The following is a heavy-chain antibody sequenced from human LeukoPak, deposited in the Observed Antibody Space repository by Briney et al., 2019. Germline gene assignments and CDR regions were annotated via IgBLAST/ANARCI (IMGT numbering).Heavy chain of an antibody. D-gene: IGHD3-22*01. CDR3: AREDYYNSGGYYLDY. Sequence: SETLSLTCTVSGYSISRGYSWGWIRQPPGKGLEWIGNIYHSGSTNYSPSLKSRVTISVDTSKNQFSLKLSSVTAADTAVYFCAREDYYNSGGYYLDYWGQGTLVTVSS. J-gene: IGHJ4*02. V-gene: IGHV4-38-2*02. CDR2: IYHSGST. CDR1: GYSISRGYS.